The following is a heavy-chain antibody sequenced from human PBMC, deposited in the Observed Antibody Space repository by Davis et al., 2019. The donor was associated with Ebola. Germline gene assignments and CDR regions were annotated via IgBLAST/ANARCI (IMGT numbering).Heavy chain of an antibody. D-gene: IGHD3-10*01. CDR2: IYYTATT. J-gene: IGHJ4*02. CDR3: VLLWFGDGFDY. V-gene: IGHV4-38-2*02. CDR1: GSSITTGYY. Sequence: SETLSPTCTVSGSSITTGYYWGWIRQPPGTGLEWSGSIYYTATTNYNPSLQSRVTTPVDTSKNQFSLNLNSVTAADTAVYYCVLLWFGDGFDYWGQGTLVTVSS.